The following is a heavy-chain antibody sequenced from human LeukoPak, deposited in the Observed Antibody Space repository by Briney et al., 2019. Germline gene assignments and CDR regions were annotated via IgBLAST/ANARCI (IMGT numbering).Heavy chain of an antibody. Sequence: ASVKVSCKASRYTFTNYYLHWVRQAPGQGLEWMAMINPSGGSTTYAQKFQGRVTMTRDTSTSTVYMELSSLRYEDTAVYYCARAMVRGLSNPFDSWGQGTLVTVSS. CDR1: RYTFTNYY. CDR3: ARAMVRGLSNPFDS. CDR2: INPSGGST. J-gene: IGHJ4*02. D-gene: IGHD3-10*01. V-gene: IGHV1-46*01.